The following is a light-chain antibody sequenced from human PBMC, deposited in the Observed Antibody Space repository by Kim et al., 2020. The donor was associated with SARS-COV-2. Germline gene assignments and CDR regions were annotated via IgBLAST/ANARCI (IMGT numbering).Light chain of an antibody. CDR3: HSYDRDSHV. J-gene: IGLJ1*01. CDR1: GGSIATDC. V-gene: IGLV6-57*03. CDR2: ADN. Sequence: GKPETLPCTRSGGSIATDCVQCYQQRPGSAPATVIYADNERPSGVPDRFSGSSDASSNSASLTISGLKTEDEADYYCHSYDRDSHVFGTGTKVTVL.